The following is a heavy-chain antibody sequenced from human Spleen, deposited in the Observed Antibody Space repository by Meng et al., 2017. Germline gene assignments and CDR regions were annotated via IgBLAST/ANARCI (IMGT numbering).Heavy chain of an antibody. CDR2: MNPNSGNT. J-gene: IGHJ4*02. Sequence: ASVKVSCKASGYTFTSYDINWVRQATGQGLEWMGWMNPNSGNTGYAQKFQGRVTITRNTSISTAYMELSNLRSEDTAVYYCARGIYDSSGYYYVGGYYFDYWGQGTLVTVSS. V-gene: IGHV1-8*03. CDR3: ARGIYDSSGYYYVGGYYFDY. D-gene: IGHD3-22*01. CDR1: GYTFTSYD.